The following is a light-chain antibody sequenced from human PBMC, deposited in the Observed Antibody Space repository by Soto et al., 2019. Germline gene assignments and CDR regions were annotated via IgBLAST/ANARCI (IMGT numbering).Light chain of an antibody. J-gene: IGKJ1*01. CDR1: QSISTSS. V-gene: IGKV3-20*01. CDR2: GAF. Sequence: EIVFTQSPGTLSLSPGERTTLNRRASQSISTSSLAWYRQKPGQAPRLLIYGAFNRATGIPDRFSGGGSGTDFTLAITRLEPEDFAVYYCQYYGNSPLTFGQGTKVDIK. CDR3: QYYGNSPLT.